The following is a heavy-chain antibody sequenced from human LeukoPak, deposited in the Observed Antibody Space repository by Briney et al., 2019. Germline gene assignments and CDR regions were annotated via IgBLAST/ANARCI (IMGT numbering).Heavy chain of an antibody. Sequence: ASVKVSCKASGYTFTSYYMHWVRQAPGQGLEWMGIINPSGGSTSYAQKFQGRVTMARDMSTSTVYMELSSLRSEDTAVYYCAAGIDSSGHRDYYYYYMDVWGKGTTVTVSS. V-gene: IGHV1-46*01. D-gene: IGHD3-22*01. CDR3: AAGIDSSGHRDYYYYYMDV. CDR1: GYTFTSYY. CDR2: INPSGGST. J-gene: IGHJ6*03.